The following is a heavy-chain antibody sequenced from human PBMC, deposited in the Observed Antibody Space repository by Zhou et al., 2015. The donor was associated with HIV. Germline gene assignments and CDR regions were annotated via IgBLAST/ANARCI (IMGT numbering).Heavy chain of an antibody. CDR2: IDTNTGNP. Sequence: QVQLVQSGSQLKAPGASVTVSCKASGYTLTTYSMNWMRQAPGQGLEWMGWIDTNTGNPTYAQGFTGRFVFSLDTSVTTAYLQISSLKAEDTAIYFCARGGVTMVRGVHDAFDIWGQGTMVTVSS. D-gene: IGHD3-10*01. V-gene: IGHV7-4-1*02. J-gene: IGHJ3*02. CDR3: ARGGVTMVRGVHDAFDI. CDR1: GYTLTTYS.